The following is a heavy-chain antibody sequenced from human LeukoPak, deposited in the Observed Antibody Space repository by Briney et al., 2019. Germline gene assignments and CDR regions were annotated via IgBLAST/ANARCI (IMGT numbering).Heavy chain of an antibody. CDR1: GFTFSSYS. CDR2: ISSSSSYI. Sequence: GGSLRLSCAASGFTFSSYSMNWVRQAPGKGLEWVSSISSSSSYIYYADSVKGRSTISRDNAKNSLYLQMNSLRAEDTAVYYCARDRSITIFGVVILGYMDVWGKGTTVTVSS. J-gene: IGHJ6*03. D-gene: IGHD3-3*01. CDR3: ARDRSITIFGVVILGYMDV. V-gene: IGHV3-21*01.